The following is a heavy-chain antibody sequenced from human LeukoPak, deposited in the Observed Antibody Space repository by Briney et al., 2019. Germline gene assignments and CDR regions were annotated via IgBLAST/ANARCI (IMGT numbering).Heavy chain of an antibody. D-gene: IGHD4-17*01. V-gene: IGHV1-18*01. CDR3: ARGSMTTVTIDNWFDP. CDR1: GYTFTSYG. CDR2: ISAYNGNT. Sequence: ASVKVSCKASGYTFTSYGINWVRQAPGQGLEWMGWISAYNGNTNYAQKFQGRVTMTRDTSISTAYMELSRLRSDDTAVYYCARGSMTTVTIDNWFDPWGQGTLVTVSS. J-gene: IGHJ5*02.